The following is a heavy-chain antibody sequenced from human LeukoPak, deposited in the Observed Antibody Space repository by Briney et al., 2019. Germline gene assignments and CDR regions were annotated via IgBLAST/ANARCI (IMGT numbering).Heavy chain of an antibody. J-gene: IGHJ6*03. D-gene: IGHD1-26*01. Sequence: GASVKVSCKASGYTFTGYYMHWVRQAPGQGLEWMGWINPNSGGTNYAQKFQGRVTMTRDTSISTAYMELSRLRSDDTAVYYCARDTYSGSYRTAGRYYYMDVWGKGTTVTVSS. CDR2: INPNSGGT. CDR1: GYTFTGYY. V-gene: IGHV1-2*02. CDR3: ARDTYSGSYRTAGRYYYMDV.